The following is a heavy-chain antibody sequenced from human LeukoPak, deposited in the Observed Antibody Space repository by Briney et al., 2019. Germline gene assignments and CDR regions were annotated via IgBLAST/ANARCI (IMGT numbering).Heavy chain of an antibody. CDR3: ARGTDSGSYSDAFDI. D-gene: IGHD1-26*01. V-gene: IGHV1-8*01. J-gene: IGHJ3*02. Sequence: ASVKVSCKASGYTFTSYDINWVRQATGRGLEWMGWMNPNSGNTGYAQKFQGRVTMTRNTSISTAYMELSSPRSEDTAVYYCARGTDSGSYSDAFDIWGQGTMVTVSS. CDR2: MNPNSGNT. CDR1: GYTFTSYD.